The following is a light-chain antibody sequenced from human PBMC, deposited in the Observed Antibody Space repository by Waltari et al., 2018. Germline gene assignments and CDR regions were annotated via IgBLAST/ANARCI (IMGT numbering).Light chain of an antibody. V-gene: IGLV2-14*01. CDR3: NSYAGSSSWV. CDR1: SSDVGFYHY. Sequence: QSALTQPASVSGSPGQSITISCTGTSSDVGFYHYVSWYQQHPGKAPKLRIYDVSVRPAGFSNRFAGSKSGTPASLTISGLQAEDEADDYCNSYAGSSSWVFGGGTKLTVL. CDR2: DVS. J-gene: IGLJ3*02.